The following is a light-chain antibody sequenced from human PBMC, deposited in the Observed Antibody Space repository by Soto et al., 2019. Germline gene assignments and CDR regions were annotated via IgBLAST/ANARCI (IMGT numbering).Light chain of an antibody. CDR2: GAF. CDR1: QNIIRY. V-gene: IGKV1-39*01. CDR3: QQSYNTPRT. Sequence: DIQMTQSPSSLSASVGDRVTITCRASQNIIRYLNWYQQKPGKPPNLLIYGAFSLQSGVPSRFTGSGSGTDFTLTISSLQPEDFATYYCQQSYNTPRTFGQGTRVEIK. J-gene: IGKJ1*01.